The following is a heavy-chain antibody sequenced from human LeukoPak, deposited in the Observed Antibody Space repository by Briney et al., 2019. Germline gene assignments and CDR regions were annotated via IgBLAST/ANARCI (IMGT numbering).Heavy chain of an antibody. CDR1: GGSISSYY. Sequence: SETLSLTCTVPGGSISSYYWSWIRQPPGKGLEWVGYIYYSGSTNYNPSLKSRVTISVDTSKNQFSLKLSSVTAADTAVYYCARGGKGGASPFDYWGQGTLVTVSS. CDR3: ARGGKGGASPFDY. CDR2: IYYSGST. D-gene: IGHD3-16*01. J-gene: IGHJ4*02. V-gene: IGHV4-59*01.